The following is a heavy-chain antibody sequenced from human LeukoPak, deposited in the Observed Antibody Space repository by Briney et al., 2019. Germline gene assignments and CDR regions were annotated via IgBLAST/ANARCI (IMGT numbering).Heavy chain of an antibody. J-gene: IGHJ5*02. CDR3: ARGLRLGYCSSTSCYHWFDP. CDR1: GGSFSGYY. CDR2: INHSGST. V-gene: IGHV4-34*01. D-gene: IGHD2-2*01. Sequence: SETLSLTCAVYGGSFSGYYWSWIRQPPGKGLEWIGEINHSGSTNYNPSLKSRVTISVDTSKNQFSLKLSSVTAADTAVYYCARGLRLGYCSSTSCYHWFDPWGQGTLVTVSS.